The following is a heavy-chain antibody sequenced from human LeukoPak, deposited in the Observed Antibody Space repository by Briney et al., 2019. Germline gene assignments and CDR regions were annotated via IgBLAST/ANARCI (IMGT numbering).Heavy chain of an antibody. D-gene: IGHD3-10*01. J-gene: IGHJ4*02. Sequence: ASVKVSCKASGYTFTSYTMNWVRQAPGQGLQWMGWINANNGATNYAQKFQGRVTMTRDTSTSTAYMELSRLRSDDTAVYYCALTGSRGSGYWGQGTLVTVSS. CDR1: GYTFTSYT. CDR3: ALTGSRGSGY. CDR2: INANNGAT. V-gene: IGHV1-2*02.